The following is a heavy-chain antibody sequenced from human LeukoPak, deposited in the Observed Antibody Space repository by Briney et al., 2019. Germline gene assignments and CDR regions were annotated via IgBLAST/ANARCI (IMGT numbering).Heavy chain of an antibody. V-gene: IGHV3-23*01. D-gene: IGHD2-15*01. CDR1: GFTFSSYA. J-gene: IGHJ4*02. CDR2: ISGSGGST. CDR3: AKDRRRYCSGGSCRDY. Sequence: HAGGSLRLSCAASGFTFSSYAMSWVRQAPGKGLEWVSAISGSGGSTYYADSVKGRFTISRDNSKNTLYLQMNSLRAEDTAVYYCAKDRRRYCSGGSCRDYWGQGTLVTVSS.